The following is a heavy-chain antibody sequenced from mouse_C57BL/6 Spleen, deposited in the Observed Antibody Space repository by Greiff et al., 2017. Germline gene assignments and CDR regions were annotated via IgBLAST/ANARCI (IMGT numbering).Heavy chain of an antibody. CDR1: GYTFTSYW. CDR2: IDPSDSYT. J-gene: IGHJ3*01. CDR3: ARGIYYENWFAY. Sequence: QVHLQQPGAELVKPGASVKLSCKASGYTFTSYWMQWVKQRPGQGLEWIGEIDPSDSYTNYNQKFKGKATLTVDTSSSTAYMQLSSLTSEDSAVYYCARGIYYENWFAYWGQGTLVTVSA. V-gene: IGHV1-50*01. D-gene: IGHD2-4*01.